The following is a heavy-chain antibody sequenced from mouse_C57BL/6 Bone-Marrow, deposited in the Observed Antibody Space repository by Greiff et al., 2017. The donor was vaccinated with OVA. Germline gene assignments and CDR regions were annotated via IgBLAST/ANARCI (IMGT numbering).Heavy chain of an antibody. J-gene: IGHJ2*01. Sequence: VQRVESGAELVRPGTSVKMSCKASGYTFTNYWIGWAKQRPGHGLEWIGDIYPGGGYTNYNEKFKGKATLTADKSSSTAYMQFSSLTSEDSAIYYGARWDYDGGYYFDYWGQGTTLTVSS. V-gene: IGHV1-63*01. CDR1: GYTFTNYW. CDR2: IYPGGGYT. CDR3: ARWDYDGGYYFDY. D-gene: IGHD2-4*01.